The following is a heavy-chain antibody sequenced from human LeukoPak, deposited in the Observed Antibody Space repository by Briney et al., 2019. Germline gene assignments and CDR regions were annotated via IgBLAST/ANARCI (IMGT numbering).Heavy chain of an antibody. CDR2: ISSTSGYI. CDR3: ARENGDYADAFDI. V-gene: IGHV3-21*01. Sequence: GGSLRLSCAASGFTFTNYRMTWVRQAPGKGLEWVSSISSTSGYIFYADSVQGRFTISRDNAKSTLYLQMNSLRAEDTAVYYCARENGDYADAFDIWGQGTMVTVSS. CDR1: GFTFTNYR. D-gene: IGHD4-17*01. J-gene: IGHJ3*02.